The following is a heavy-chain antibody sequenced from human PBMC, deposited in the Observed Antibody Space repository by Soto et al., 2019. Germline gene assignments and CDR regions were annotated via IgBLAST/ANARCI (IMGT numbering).Heavy chain of an antibody. Sequence: QVQLQESGPGLVKPSQTLSLTCTVSGGSISSGGYYWSWIRQHPGKGLEWIGYIYYSGSTYYNPSLKSRVTISVDTYKNQFSLKLSSVTAADTAVYYCARGPLSYWGGDCSRRSGWFDPWGQGTLVTVSS. CDR1: GGSISSGGYY. J-gene: IGHJ5*02. D-gene: IGHD2-21*02. CDR2: IYYSGST. CDR3: ARGPLSYWGGDCSRRSGWFDP. V-gene: IGHV4-31*03.